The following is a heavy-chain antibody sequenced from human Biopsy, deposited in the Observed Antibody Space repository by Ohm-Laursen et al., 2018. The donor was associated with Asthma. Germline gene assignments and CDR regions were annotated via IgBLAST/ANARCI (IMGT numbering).Heavy chain of an antibody. CDR1: VFSFSHYQ. J-gene: IGHJ6*02. V-gene: IGHV3-30*03. D-gene: IGHD1-20*01. CDR2: ISYDGTNK. Sequence: SLRLSFAASVFSFSHYQMHWVRQAPGKGLEWVAVISYDGTNKDYADTVNGRFTFSRDNPQNTLSLEMNSLRVEDTAVYYCARDLRSDNWNPWGMDVWGLGTTVTVAS. CDR3: ARDLRSDNWNPWGMDV.